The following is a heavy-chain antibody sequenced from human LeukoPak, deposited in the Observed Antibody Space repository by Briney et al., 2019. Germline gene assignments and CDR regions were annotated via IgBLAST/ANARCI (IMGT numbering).Heavy chain of an antibody. J-gene: IGHJ3*01. CDR1: GYRFNAYW. V-gene: IGHV5-51*01. CDR2: IYPDDSDT. D-gene: IGHD3-22*01. CDR3: ARPNITSYYDSRGYDAFDV. Sequence: GESLKISCKGSGYRFNAYWIAWVRQMPGKGLKWMGIIYPDDSDTRYSPSFQGQVTISADKSVGTAYLQWSSLKASDTAMYYCARPNITSYYDSRGYDAFDVWGQGTMVTVSS.